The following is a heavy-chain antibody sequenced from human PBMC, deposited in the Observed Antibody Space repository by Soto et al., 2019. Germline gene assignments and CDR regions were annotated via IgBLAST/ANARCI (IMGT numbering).Heavy chain of an antibody. CDR2: IYYSGST. Sequence: LSLTCTVTGDSISSRSYYWGWIRQPPGKGLEWIGSIYYSGSTYNNPSVKSRVTISVDTSKNQFSLNLNSVTASDTAVYYCVSQRTSVLTQAYFDYWGPGALVTVSS. V-gene: IGHV4-39*01. D-gene: IGHD2-8*01. CDR3: VSQRTSVLTQAYFDY. CDR1: GDSISSRSYY. J-gene: IGHJ4*02.